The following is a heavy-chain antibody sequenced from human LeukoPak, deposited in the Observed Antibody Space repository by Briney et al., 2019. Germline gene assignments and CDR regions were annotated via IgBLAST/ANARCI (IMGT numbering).Heavy chain of an antibody. J-gene: IGHJ3*02. D-gene: IGHD3-3*01. CDR3: ATDGVAVIWSRREIVAYALDI. CDR2: FGPEDGET. V-gene: IGHV1-24*01. Sequence: ASVKVSCKVFGYTLTELSMHWVRQAPGKGLEWMGGFGPEDGETIYAQKFQGRVTMTEDTSTNTAYMELSSLRSEDTAVYYCATDGVAVIWSRREIVAYALDIWGQGTMVTVCS. CDR1: GYTLTELS.